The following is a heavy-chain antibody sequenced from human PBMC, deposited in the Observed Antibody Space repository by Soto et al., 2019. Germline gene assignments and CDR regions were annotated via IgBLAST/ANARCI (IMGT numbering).Heavy chain of an antibody. CDR2: IHQKGRS. Sequence: KSSETRSLTCTVSSGSLSSSNYYWTWVLHPPGKGLEWIGFIHQKGRSYLNPSLRSRVTISIDTSKNQFSLHVASVTAADTATYYCARELAVKNPGECETWGQGDMVIVSS. J-gene: IGHJ4*02. CDR3: ARELAVKNPGECET. CDR1: SGSLSSSNYY. V-gene: IGHV4-30-4*08.